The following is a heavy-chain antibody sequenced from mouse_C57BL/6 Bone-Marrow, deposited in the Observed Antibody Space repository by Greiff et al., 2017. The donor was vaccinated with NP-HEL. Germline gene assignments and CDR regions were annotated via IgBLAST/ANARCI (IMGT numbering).Heavy chain of an antibody. D-gene: IGHD1-2*01. Sequence: QVRLQQPGAELVKPGASVKVSCKASGYTFTSYWMHWVKQRPGQGLECIGRIHPSDSDTNNNQKFKGKATLTVDKSSSTAYMQLSSLTSEDSAVYYCAINVRPLSWFAYWGQGTLVTVSA. CDR1: GYTFTSYW. J-gene: IGHJ3*01. CDR2: IHPSDSDT. CDR3: AINVRPLSWFAY. V-gene: IGHV1-74*01.